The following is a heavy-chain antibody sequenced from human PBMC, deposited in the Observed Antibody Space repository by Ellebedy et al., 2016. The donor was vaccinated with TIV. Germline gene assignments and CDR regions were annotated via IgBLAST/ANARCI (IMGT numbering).Heavy chain of an antibody. CDR3: ANPLEPMGDYFDFAH. CDR1: GFIFRTYG. J-gene: IGHJ4*02. V-gene: IGHV3-30*02. D-gene: IGHD4-17*01. CDR2: IRYDGSLD. Sequence: PGGSLRLSCAASGFIFRTYGMHWVRQAPCKGLEWVAHIRYDGSLDDYAESVKGRFTISRDNSKNTVSLQMNSLRPEDTAVYYCANPLEPMGDYFDFAHWGQGTLVTVSS.